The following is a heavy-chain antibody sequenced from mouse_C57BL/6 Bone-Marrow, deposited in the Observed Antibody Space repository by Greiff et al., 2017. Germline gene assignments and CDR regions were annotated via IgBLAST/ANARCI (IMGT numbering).Heavy chain of an antibody. CDR3: AREEVYYYGIPAWFAY. Sequence: QVQLQQPGAELVKPGASVKMSCKASGYTFTSYWITWVKQRPGPGLEWIGDIYPGSGSTNYNEKFKSKATLTVDTSSSTAYMQLSSLTSEDSAVYYCAREEVYYYGIPAWFAYWGQGTLVTVAA. V-gene: IGHV1-55*01. J-gene: IGHJ3*01. CDR2: IYPGSGST. CDR1: GYTFTSYW. D-gene: IGHD1-1*01.